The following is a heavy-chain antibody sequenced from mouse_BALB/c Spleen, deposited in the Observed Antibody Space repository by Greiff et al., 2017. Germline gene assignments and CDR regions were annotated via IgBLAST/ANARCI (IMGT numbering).Heavy chain of an antibody. CDR1: GFTFSSYA. V-gene: IGHV5-9-3*01. D-gene: IGHD3-2*01. CDR3: ARRQLGLLFDY. CDR2: ISSGGSYT. Sequence: EVQRVESGGGLVKPGGSLKLSCAASGFTFSSYAMSWVRQTPEKRLEWVATISSGGSYTYYPDSVKGRFTISRDNAKNTLYLQMSSLRSEDTAMYYCARRQLGLLFDYWGQGTTLTVSS. J-gene: IGHJ2*01.